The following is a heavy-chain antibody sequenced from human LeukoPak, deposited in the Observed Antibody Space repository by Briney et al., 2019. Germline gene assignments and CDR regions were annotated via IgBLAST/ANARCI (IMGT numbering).Heavy chain of an antibody. CDR3: ASGSQQVGFDY. D-gene: IGHD6-13*01. CDR1: GFTFSSYW. Sequence: GGSLRLCCAAPGFTFSSYWRHWVRQAPGKVLVWVSRINSDGSSTSYADSVKGRFTISTDNTKNTLYLQMNSLRAEDTAVYYCASGSQQVGFDYWGQGTLVTVSS. V-gene: IGHV3-74*01. CDR2: INSDGSST. J-gene: IGHJ4*02.